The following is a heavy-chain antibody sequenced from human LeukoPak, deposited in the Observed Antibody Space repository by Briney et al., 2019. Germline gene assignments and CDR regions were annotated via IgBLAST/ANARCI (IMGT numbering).Heavy chain of an antibody. J-gene: IGHJ4*02. D-gene: IGHD2-15*01. CDR3: AKVFRSGGSCCPD. Sequence: GGSLRLSCAASGFTFSNYAMSWVRQAPGKGLEWVSTISGTTGNTYYADSVKGRFTISRDNSKSTMYLQMNSLRAEDTAVYYCAKVFRSGGSCCPDWGQGTLVTVSS. CDR1: GFTFSNYA. CDR2: ISGTTGNT. V-gene: IGHV3-23*01.